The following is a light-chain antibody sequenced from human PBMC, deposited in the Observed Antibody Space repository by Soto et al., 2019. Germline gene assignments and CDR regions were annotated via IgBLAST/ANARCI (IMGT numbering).Light chain of an antibody. CDR2: GAY. Sequence: DIQMTQSPSSLSASLGDRVTVTCRASQSISTYLNWFQQRPGKAPKLLIYGAYTLQDGVPSRFSGSGAETEFTITISSLQPEDFATYYSQQSFGAPRTFGQGTRVDIK. V-gene: IGKV1-39*01. CDR3: QQSFGAPRT. J-gene: IGKJ1*01. CDR1: QSISTY.